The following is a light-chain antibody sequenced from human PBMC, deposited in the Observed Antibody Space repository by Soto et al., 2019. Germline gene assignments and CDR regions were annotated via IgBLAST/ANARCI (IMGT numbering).Light chain of an antibody. V-gene: IGKV1-5*01. CDR3: QQYNTYPWK. CDR2: DVS. J-gene: IGKJ1*01. CDR1: QFFSSW. Sequence: DTQRTQCPSTLSASVGDGVTITYRASQFFSSWLAWYQQKPGKAPKLLIYDVSSLKSGVPSRFSGSGYGTEFTLTISSLQPDDFATYYCQQYNTYPWKFGQGTKVDIK.